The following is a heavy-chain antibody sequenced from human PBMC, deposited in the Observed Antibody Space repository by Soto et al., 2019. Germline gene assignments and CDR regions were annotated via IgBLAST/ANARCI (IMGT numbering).Heavy chain of an antibody. Sequence: GGSLRLSCAASGLTFSNAWMNWVRQAPGKGLEWVGRIKSKTDGGTTDYAAPVKGRFTISRDDSKNTLYLQMNSLKTEDTAVYYCTPSIMITFGGVIVFGHWGQGTLVTVSS. CDR3: TPSIMITFGGVIVFGH. J-gene: IGHJ5*02. CDR1: GLTFSNAW. CDR2: IKSKTDGGTT. D-gene: IGHD3-16*02. V-gene: IGHV3-15*07.